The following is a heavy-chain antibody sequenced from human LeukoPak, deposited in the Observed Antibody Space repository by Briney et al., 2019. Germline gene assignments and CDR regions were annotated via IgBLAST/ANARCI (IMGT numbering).Heavy chain of an antibody. Sequence: GGSLRLSCAASGLTFDDYAMHWVRQAPGKGLEWVSGISWNSGSIGYADSVRGRFTISRDNAKNSLYLQMGSLRAEDMAVYYCARASSSWYGDYYYYMDVWGKGTTVTISS. D-gene: IGHD6-13*01. J-gene: IGHJ6*03. CDR3: ARASSSWYGDYYYYMDV. CDR2: ISWNSGSI. CDR1: GLTFDDYA. V-gene: IGHV3-9*03.